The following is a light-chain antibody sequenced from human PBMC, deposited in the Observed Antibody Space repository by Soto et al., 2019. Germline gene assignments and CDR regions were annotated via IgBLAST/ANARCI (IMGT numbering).Light chain of an antibody. J-gene: IGKJ2*01. CDR1: QSVSSN. V-gene: IGKV3-15*01. Sequence: EIVMTQSPATLSVSPGERATVSCRASQSVSSNLAWSQQKPGQAPRLLNYGASTRATGIPARFSGSGPGTEFTLTIGSLQSEDFAVYYCQQYNNWPRTFGQGTKLEIK. CDR3: QQYNNWPRT. CDR2: GAS.